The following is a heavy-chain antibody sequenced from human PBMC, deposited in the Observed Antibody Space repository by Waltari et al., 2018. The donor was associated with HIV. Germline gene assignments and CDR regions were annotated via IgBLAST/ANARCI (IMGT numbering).Heavy chain of an antibody. CDR2: ISYSGNT. Sequence: QLQLQESGPGLVKPSETLSLTCTVLGGSISSSDYSWGWVRQPPGQALEWIGNISYSGNTHYNPSLNRRLTISIDRSRNRFSLRLHSVTAADTAVYFCARHPYLFCSRSSCYPKLGVDYWGQGILVTVTS. CDR3: ARHPYLFCSRSSCYPKLGVDY. V-gene: IGHV4-39*01. D-gene: IGHD2-2*01. CDR1: GGSISSSDYS. J-gene: IGHJ4*02.